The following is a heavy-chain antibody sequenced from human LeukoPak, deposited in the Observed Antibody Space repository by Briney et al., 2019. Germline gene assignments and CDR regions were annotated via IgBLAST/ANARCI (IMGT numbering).Heavy chain of an antibody. V-gene: IGHV4-59*01. CDR3: VRDVGTSDAFDI. J-gene: IGHJ3*02. Sequence: SETLSLTCTVSGGSISSYYWSWIRQPPGKGLEWIGYIYYSGSTNYNPSLKSRVTISVDTSKNQFSLKLSSVTAAGTAVYYCVRDVGTSDAFDIWGQGTMVIVSS. D-gene: IGHD1-1*01. CDR1: GGSISSYY. CDR2: IYYSGST.